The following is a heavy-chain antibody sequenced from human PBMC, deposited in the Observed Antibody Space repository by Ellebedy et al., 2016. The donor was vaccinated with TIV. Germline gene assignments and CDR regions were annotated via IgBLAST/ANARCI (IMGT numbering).Heavy chain of an antibody. D-gene: IGHD3-9*01. V-gene: IGHV4-38-2*02. CDR1: GFFINSGYH. Sequence: SETLSLXCTVSGFFINSGYHWGWIRQSPGKGLEWIANIHHSGRTHYNPSLESRVTISVDTSKNQFSLNLNSVTAADTAVHYCARVLAYDILTDYYKNYWGQGTLVTVSS. CDR3: ARVLAYDILTDYYKNY. CDR2: IHHSGRT. J-gene: IGHJ4*02.